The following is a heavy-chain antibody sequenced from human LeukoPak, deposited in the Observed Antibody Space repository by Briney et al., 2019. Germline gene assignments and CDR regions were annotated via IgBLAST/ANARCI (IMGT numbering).Heavy chain of an antibody. CDR3: ARGIVGATTGD. CDR2: INPNSGGT. D-gene: IGHD1-26*01. J-gene: IGHJ4*02. V-gene: IGHV1-2*02. CDR1: GYTFTGYY. Sequence: GATVKVSCKASGYTFTGYYIHWVRQAPGQGLEGMGWINPNSGGTTYAQKFQGRVTMTRDTSISTAYMELSRLRSDDTAVYYCARGIVGATTGDWGQGTLVTVSS.